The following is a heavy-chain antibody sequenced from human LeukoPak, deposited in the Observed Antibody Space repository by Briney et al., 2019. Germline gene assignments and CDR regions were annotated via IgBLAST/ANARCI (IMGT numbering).Heavy chain of an antibody. J-gene: IGHJ4*02. CDR1: GGSISSSSYY. Sequence: SETLSLTCTVSGGSISSSSYYWGWIRQPPGKGLEWIGSIYYSENTYYNPSLKSRVTISVDTSKNQFSLKLSSVTAADTAVYYCARDYCGGDCYMGIGFDYWGQGTLVTVSS. D-gene: IGHD2-21*02. CDR2: IYYSENT. CDR3: ARDYCGGDCYMGIGFDY. V-gene: IGHV4-39*07.